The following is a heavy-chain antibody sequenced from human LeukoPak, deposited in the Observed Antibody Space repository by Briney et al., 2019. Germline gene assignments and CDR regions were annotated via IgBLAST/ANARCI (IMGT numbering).Heavy chain of an antibody. CDR1: GFTFSSYS. CDR3: AKMMDYYDSSGLDY. J-gene: IGHJ4*02. V-gene: IGHV3-23*01. CDR2: ISGSGGST. D-gene: IGHD3-22*01. Sequence: GGSLRLSCAASGFTFSSYSMNWVRQAPGKGLEWVSAISGSGGSTYYADSVKGRFTISRDNSKNTLYLQMNSLRAEDTAVYYCAKMMDYYDSSGLDYWGQGTLVTVSS.